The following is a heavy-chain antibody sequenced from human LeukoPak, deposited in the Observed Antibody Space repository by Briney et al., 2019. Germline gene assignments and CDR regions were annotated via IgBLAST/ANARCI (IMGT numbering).Heavy chain of an antibody. Sequence: ASVKVSCKASGYTFTGYYMHWVRQAPGQGLEWMGWVNPNNGGTNYAQKFQGRVTMTRDTSINTGYMELSRLRSDDTAVYYCARGEIVVVPAAISSVDWFDPWGQGTLVTVSS. CDR1: GYTFTGYY. J-gene: IGHJ5*02. CDR2: VNPNNGGT. V-gene: IGHV1-2*02. CDR3: ARGEIVVVPAAISSVDWFDP. D-gene: IGHD2-2*01.